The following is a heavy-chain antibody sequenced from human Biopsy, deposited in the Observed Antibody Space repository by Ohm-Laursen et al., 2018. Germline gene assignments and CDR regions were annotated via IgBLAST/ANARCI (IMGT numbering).Heavy chain of an antibody. CDR1: GVTLSGYG. CDR3: ATELLPPGVGGPWLDS. CDR2: ISASSSYI. D-gene: IGHD3-10*01. Sequence: SLRLSCAASGVTLSGYGMNWVRQAPGKGLEWVSSISASSSYIYYADSVKDRFTVSRDNTKNTLYLQMNSLRAADTAIYFCATELLPPGVGGPWLDSWGQGTPVTVSS. J-gene: IGHJ5*01. V-gene: IGHV3-21*06.